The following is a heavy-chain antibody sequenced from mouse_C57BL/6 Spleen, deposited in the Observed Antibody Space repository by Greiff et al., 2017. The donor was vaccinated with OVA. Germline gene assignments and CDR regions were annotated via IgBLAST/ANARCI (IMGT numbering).Heavy chain of an antibody. V-gene: IGHV1-69*01. D-gene: IGHD2-2*01. CDR2: IDPSDSYT. CDR3: ARLGYGYDRVFDY. Sequence: QVQLQQPGAELVRPGASVKLSCKASGSTFTSYWRHGVKRGPGQGLEWMGEIDPSDSYTNYNQKLKGKSTLTVDKSSRTAYMQLSSLTSEDSAVYYCARLGYGYDRVFDYWGQGTTLTVSS. J-gene: IGHJ2*01. CDR1: GSTFTSYW.